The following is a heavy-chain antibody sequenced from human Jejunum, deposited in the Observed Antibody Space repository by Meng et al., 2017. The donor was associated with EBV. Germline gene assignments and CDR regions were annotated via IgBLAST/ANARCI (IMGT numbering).Heavy chain of an antibody. V-gene: IGHV7-4-1*02. CDR2: INTNTGYP. Sequence: QGQLVKSGSELKKPGASVKVSCKASGYTFTSSGINWVRQAPGQGLEWMGWINTNTGYPTYAQDFTGRFVFSLDTSVSTAYLQITSLSTEDNAVHYCARVRPGGGWFDPWGQGTLVTVFS. J-gene: IGHJ5*02. CDR3: ARVRPGGGWFDP. CDR1: GYTFTSSG. D-gene: IGHD2-8*02.